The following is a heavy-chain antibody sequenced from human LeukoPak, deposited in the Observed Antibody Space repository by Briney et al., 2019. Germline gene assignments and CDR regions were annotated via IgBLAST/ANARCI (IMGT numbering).Heavy chain of an antibody. J-gene: IGHJ5*02. CDR3: TRAYSSSWYWNWFDP. CDR2: IYYSGST. V-gene: IGHV4-59*08. Sequence: SETLSLTCTVSGGSISSYYWSWIRQPPGKGLEWIGYIYYSGSTNYNPSLKSRVTISVDTSKNQFSLKVSSVSAADTAVYYCTRAYSSSWYWNWFDPWGQGTLVTVSS. D-gene: IGHD6-13*01. CDR1: GGSISSYY.